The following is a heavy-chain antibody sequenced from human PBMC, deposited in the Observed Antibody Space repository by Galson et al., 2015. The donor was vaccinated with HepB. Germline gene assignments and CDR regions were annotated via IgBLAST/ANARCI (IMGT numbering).Heavy chain of an antibody. D-gene: IGHD1-14*01. Sequence: SVKVSCKAFGGTFSTYVITWVRQAPGQGLEWMGGIIPIFDTTIYAQKFQGRVTITADKSTSTAYMELSSLKSEDTAVYFCAAPPGTTADFYYNMDVWGQGTTVTVSS. CDR2: IIPIFDTT. CDR1: GGTFSTYV. J-gene: IGHJ6*02. V-gene: IGHV1-69*06. CDR3: AAPPGTTADFYYNMDV.